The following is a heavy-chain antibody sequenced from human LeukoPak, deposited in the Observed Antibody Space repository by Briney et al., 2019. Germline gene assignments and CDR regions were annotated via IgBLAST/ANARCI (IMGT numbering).Heavy chain of an antibody. CDR1: GFTFSSYS. Sequence: KPGGSLRLSCAASGFTFSSYSMNWVRQAPGKGLEWVSSITNSSSYIYYADSAKGRFTISRDNAKNSLYLQMNSLRAEDTAVYYCARDYEVGDTGEDYHYYMDVWGKGTTVTVSS. D-gene: IGHD1-26*01. CDR2: ITNSSSYI. J-gene: IGHJ6*03. V-gene: IGHV3-21*01. CDR3: ARDYEVGDTGEDYHYYMDV.